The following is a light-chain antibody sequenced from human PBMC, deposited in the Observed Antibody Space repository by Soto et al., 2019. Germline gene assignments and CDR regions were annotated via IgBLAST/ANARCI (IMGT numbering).Light chain of an antibody. CDR2: GAS. CDR3: QQYNNWPPRT. J-gene: IGKJ2*01. CDR1: QSISNH. Sequence: EIVMTQSPVTLSVSPGERATLSCRASQSISNHLDWYQQKPGQAPRLLIYGASTRATGIPARFSGSGSGTEFTLTISSLQSEDFAVYYCQQYNNWPPRTFGQGTKLEIK. V-gene: IGKV3-15*01.